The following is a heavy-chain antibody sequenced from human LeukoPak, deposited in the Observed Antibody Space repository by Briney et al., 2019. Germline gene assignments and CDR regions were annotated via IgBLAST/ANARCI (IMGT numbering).Heavy chain of an antibody. V-gene: IGHV3-30*18. Sequence: GRSLRLSCAASGFTFSSYGMHWVRQAPGQGLEWVVVISYDGSNKYYADSVKGRFTISRDNSKNTLYLQMNSLRAEDTAVYYCAKEQQLALRAFDIWGQGTMVTVSS. D-gene: IGHD6-13*01. CDR1: GFTFSSYG. CDR2: ISYDGSNK. CDR3: AKEQQLALRAFDI. J-gene: IGHJ3*02.